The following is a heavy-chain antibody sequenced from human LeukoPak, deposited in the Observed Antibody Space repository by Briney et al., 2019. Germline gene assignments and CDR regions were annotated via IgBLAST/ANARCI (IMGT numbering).Heavy chain of an antibody. D-gene: IGHD2-2*01. CDR1: GGSISSGGYS. Sequence: PSQTLSLTCAVSGGSISSGGYSWSWIRQPPGKGLEWIGYIYHSGSTYYNPSLKSRVTISVDTSKNQFSLKLSSVTAADTAVYYCARLPHDIVVVPAPDYWGQGTLVTVSS. CDR2: IYHSGST. CDR3: ARLPHDIVVVPAPDY. J-gene: IGHJ4*02. V-gene: IGHV4-30-2*03.